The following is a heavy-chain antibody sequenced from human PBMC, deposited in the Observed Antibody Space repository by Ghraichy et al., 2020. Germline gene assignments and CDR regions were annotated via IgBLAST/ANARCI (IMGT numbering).Heavy chain of an antibody. Sequence: GSLRLSCAASGFTVSSNYMSWVRQAPGKGLEWVSVIYSGGSTYYADSVKGRFTISRDNSKNTLYLQMNSLRAEDTAVYYCAREARAAIRRYSYGPLSGGGYYYYGMDVWGQGTTVTVSS. D-gene: IGHD5-18*01. CDR1: GFTVSSNY. V-gene: IGHV3-66*01. J-gene: IGHJ6*02. CDR2: IYSGGST. CDR3: AREARAAIRRYSYGPLSGGGYYYYGMDV.